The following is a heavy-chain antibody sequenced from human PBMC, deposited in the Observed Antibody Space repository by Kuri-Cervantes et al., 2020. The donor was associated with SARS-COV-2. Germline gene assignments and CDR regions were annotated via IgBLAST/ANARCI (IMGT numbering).Heavy chain of an antibody. CDR1: GYSFPTYW. Sequence: GESLKISCKGSGYSFPTYWTSWVRQVPGKGLEWMGVIYPGDSDTRYSPSFQGQVTMSSDRSISTAYLQWSSLKASDTAIYYCARHFRHKDWLIPEVSTYFDSWGQGTLVTVSS. D-gene: IGHD3-22*01. J-gene: IGHJ4*02. CDR3: ARHFRHKDWLIPEVSTYFDS. CDR2: IYPGDSDT. V-gene: IGHV5-51*01.